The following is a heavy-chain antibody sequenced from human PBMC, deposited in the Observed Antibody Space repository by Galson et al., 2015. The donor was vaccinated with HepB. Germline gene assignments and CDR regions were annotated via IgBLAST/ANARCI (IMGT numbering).Heavy chain of an antibody. CDR1: GFTFSTYW. Sequence: SLRLSCAASGFTFSTYWMYWVRQAPGKGLEWVAAIKTDGSDKYYADSVKGRCTTSRDNADNSLYLQINSLRNEDTAVYYCAKDHITGWSFDSWGQGTLVTVSS. V-gene: IGHV3-7*03. CDR3: AKDHITGWSFDS. D-gene: IGHD6-19*01. CDR2: IKTDGSDK. J-gene: IGHJ4*02.